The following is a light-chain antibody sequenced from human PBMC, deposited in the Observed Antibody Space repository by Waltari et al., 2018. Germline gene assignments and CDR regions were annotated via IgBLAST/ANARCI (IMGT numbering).Light chain of an antibody. Sequence: QSALTQPPSASGSPGQSVTIPCTGTSSDVGDYVSWYQQHPGKAPKRMISEVTKRPSGVPDRFSGSKSGNTASLTVSGLQAEDEADYYCSSYAGSNNLVFGGGTKLTVL. J-gene: IGLJ2*01. CDR3: SSYAGSNNLV. CDR1: SSDVGDY. CDR2: EVT. V-gene: IGLV2-8*01.